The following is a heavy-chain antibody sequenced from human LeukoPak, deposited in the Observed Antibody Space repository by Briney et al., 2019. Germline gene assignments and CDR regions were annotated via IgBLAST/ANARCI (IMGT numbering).Heavy chain of an antibody. J-gene: IGHJ3*02. CDR2: IRSSSGSSII. CDR3: ARDDAFAFDI. CDR1: GFTFSSYS. Sequence: GGSLRLSCAASGFTFSSYSMNWVRQAPGKGLEWVSYIRSSSGSSIISYADSVRGRFTISRDNAENSLYLQINSLRAEDTAVYYCARDDAFAFDIWGQGTMVTVSS. V-gene: IGHV3-48*01.